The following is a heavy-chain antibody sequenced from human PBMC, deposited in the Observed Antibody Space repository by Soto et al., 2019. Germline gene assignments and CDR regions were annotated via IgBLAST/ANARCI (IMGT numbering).Heavy chain of an antibody. J-gene: IGHJ4*02. V-gene: IGHV4-30-2*01. Sequence: SETLSLTCTVSGGSISSGDYYWSWIRQPPGKGLEWIGYIYHSGSTYYNPSLKSRVTISVDRSKNQFSLKLSSVTAADTAVYYCARSQTTVTSYDYWGQGTLVTVSS. CDR2: IYHSGST. D-gene: IGHD4-17*01. CDR1: GGSISSGDYY. CDR3: ARSQTTVTSYDY.